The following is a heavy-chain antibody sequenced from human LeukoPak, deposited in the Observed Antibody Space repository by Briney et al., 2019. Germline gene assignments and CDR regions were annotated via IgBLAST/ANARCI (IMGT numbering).Heavy chain of an antibody. Sequence: ASVKVSCKASRYTFTSYYMHWVRQAPGQGLGWMGIINPSGGSTSYAQKFQGRVTMTRDTSTSTVYMELSSLRSEDTAVYYCARDRVDTAMVTWYYFDYWGQGTLVTVSS. CDR1: RYTFTSYY. D-gene: IGHD5-18*01. CDR2: INPSGGST. J-gene: IGHJ4*02. V-gene: IGHV1-46*01. CDR3: ARDRVDTAMVTWYYFDY.